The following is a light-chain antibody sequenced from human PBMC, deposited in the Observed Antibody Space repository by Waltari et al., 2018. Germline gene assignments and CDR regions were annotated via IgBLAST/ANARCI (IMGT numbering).Light chain of an antibody. J-gene: IGKJ5*01. Sequence: ETVMTQSPATLSVSPGERATLSCRASQSVSTNLAWYQQKPGQAPRLLIYAASTRATGVPARFSGTGSGTEFTLTIDSLQSEDFAIYYCQQYSNWPPITFGQGTRLEIK. CDR2: AAS. CDR1: QSVSTN. CDR3: QQYSNWPPIT. V-gene: IGKV3-15*01.